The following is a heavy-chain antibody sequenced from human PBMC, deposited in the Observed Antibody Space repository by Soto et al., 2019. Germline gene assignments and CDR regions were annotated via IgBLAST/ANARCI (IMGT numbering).Heavy chain of an antibody. J-gene: IGHJ6*02. CDR2: IIPIFGTA. CDR3: ARVNRPKGAFVDIVATINNYYYYGMDV. CDR1: GGTFSSYA. V-gene: IGHV1-69*13. D-gene: IGHD5-12*01. Sequence: GASVKVSCKASGGTFSSYAISWVRQAPGQGLEWMGGIIPIFGTANYAQKFQGRVTITADESTSTAYMELSSLRSEDTAVYYCARVNRPKGAFVDIVATINNYYYYGMDVWGQGTTVTVSS.